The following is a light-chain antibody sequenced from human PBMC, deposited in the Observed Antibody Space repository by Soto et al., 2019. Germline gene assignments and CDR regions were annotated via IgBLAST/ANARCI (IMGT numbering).Light chain of an antibody. CDR3: QQRSNWRT. CDR2: DAS. CDR1: QSVSSY. Sequence: EIVLTQSPATLSLSPGERDTLSCRASQSVSSYLAWYQQKPGQAPRLLIYDASNRATGIPARFSGSGSGTDFTLTISSLEPEDFAFYYCQQRSNWRTFGQGTKVEIK. V-gene: IGKV3-11*01. J-gene: IGKJ1*01.